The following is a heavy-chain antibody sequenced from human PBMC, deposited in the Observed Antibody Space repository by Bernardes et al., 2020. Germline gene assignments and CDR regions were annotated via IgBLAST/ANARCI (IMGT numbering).Heavy chain of an antibody. CDR3: ARDRGSTSCYVFCRSWNDEYYYGMDV. D-gene: IGHD2-2*01. V-gene: IGHV1-18*01. Sequence: ASVKVSCKASGYTFTSYGISWVRQAPGQGLEWMGWISAYNGNTNYAQKLQGRVTMTTDTSTSTAYMELRSLRSDDTAVYYCARDRGSTSCYVFCRSWNDEYYYGMDVWGKGTTVTVSS. CDR2: ISAYNGNT. CDR1: GYTFTSYG. J-gene: IGHJ6*04.